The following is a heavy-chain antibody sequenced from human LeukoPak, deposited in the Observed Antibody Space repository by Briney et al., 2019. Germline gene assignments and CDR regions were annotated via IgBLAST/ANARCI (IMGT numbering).Heavy chain of an antibody. D-gene: IGHD3-22*01. CDR3: ARAPKNYYDSSGSLDY. Sequence: SLKVSCKASGGTFSSYAISWVRQAPGQGLEWIGGIIPIFGTANYAQKFQGRVTITTDESTSTAYMELSSLRSEDTAVYYCARAPKNYYDSSGSLDYWGQGTLVTVSS. CDR1: GGTFSSYA. V-gene: IGHV1-69*05. J-gene: IGHJ4*02. CDR2: IIPIFGTA.